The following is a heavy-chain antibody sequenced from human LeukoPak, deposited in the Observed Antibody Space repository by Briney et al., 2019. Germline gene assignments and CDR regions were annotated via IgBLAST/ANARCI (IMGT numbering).Heavy chain of an antibody. D-gene: IGHD1-26*01. J-gene: IGHJ4*02. Sequence: GGSLRLSCAASGFAFSSYPLSWVRQAPGKGLEWVVAISGGGDTTLYADAVLRRFTISRDNSKNTLYQQMSSLRADDMAVYYCAKKPRGTYYFDYWGQGTLVTVSS. CDR3: AKKPRGTYYFDY. V-gene: IGHV3-23*01. CDR2: ISGGGDTT. CDR1: GFAFSSYP.